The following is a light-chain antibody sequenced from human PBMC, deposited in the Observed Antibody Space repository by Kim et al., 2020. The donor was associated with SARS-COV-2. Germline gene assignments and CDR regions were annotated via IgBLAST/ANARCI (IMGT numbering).Light chain of an antibody. CDR1: SPRSYY. CDR3: NSRDSNDNVV. Sequence: VALGRTVSITCQGDSPRSYYATWYQQKPGQAPILVIYGKNNRPSGIPDRFSGSSSGNTASLTITGTQAGDEADYYCNSRDSNDNVVFGGGTQLTVL. J-gene: IGLJ2*01. V-gene: IGLV3-19*01. CDR2: GKN.